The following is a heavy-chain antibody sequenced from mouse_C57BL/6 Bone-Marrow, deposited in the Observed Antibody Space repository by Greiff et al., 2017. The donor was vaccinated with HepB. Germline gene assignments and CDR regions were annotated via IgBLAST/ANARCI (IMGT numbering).Heavy chain of an antibody. CDR1: GFTFTDYY. V-gene: IGHV7-3*01. D-gene: IGHD1-1*01. CDR2: IRNKANGYTT. Sequence: EVQGVESGGGLVQPGGSLSLSCAASGFTFTDYYMSWVRQPPGKALEWLGFIRNKANGYTTEYSASVKGRFTISRDNSQSILYLQMNALRAEDSATYYCARYKAYYYGLFDYWGQGTTLTVSS. CDR3: ARYKAYYYGLFDY. J-gene: IGHJ2*01.